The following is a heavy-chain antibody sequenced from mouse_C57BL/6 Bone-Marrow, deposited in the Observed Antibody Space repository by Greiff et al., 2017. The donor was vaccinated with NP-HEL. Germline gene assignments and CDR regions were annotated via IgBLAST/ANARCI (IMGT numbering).Heavy chain of an antibody. J-gene: IGHJ4*01. CDR1: GFTFTDYY. CDR2: IRNKANGYTT. V-gene: IGHV7-3*01. D-gene: IGHD2-4*01. CDR3: ARSIYYDYADDPFYAMDY. Sequence: EVQVMESGGGLVQPGGSLSLSCAASGFTFTDYYVSWVRQPPGKALEWLVFIRNKANGYTTEYSASVKGRFTISRDNSQSILYLQMNALRAEDSATYYCARSIYYDYADDPFYAMDYWGQGTSVTVSS.